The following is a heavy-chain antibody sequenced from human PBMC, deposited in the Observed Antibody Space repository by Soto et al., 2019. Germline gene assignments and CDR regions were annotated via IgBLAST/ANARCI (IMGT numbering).Heavy chain of an antibody. CDR1: GFTFSDYY. CDR3: ARARRVQWLVSYAFDI. V-gene: IGHV3-11*01. J-gene: IGHJ3*02. CDR2: ISSSGSTI. Sequence: LRLSCAASGFTFSDYYVSWIRQAPGKGLEWVSYISSSGSTIYYADSVKGRFTISRDNAKNSLYLQMNSLRAEDTAVYYCARARRVQWLVSYAFDIWGQGTMVTVSS. D-gene: IGHD6-19*01.